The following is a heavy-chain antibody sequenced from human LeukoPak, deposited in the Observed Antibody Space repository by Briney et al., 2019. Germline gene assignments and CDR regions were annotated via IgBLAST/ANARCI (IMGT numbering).Heavy chain of an antibody. Sequence: VASVKVSCKASGYSFTDYYIHWVRQAPGQGLEWMGWINPFSGGTKYAQKFQGWVTMTRDTSISTAYMELSRLTSDDTAVYYCARGGYDLDHWGQGTLVTVSS. V-gene: IGHV1-2*04. CDR3: ARGGYDLDH. J-gene: IGHJ4*02. CDR2: INPFSGGT. D-gene: IGHD3-22*01. CDR1: GYSFTDYY.